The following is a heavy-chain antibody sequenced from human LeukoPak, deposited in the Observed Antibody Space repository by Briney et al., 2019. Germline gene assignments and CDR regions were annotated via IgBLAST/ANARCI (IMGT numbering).Heavy chain of an antibody. Sequence: PGGSLRLSCVASGLTFSSYNMNWVRQAPGKGLEWVSFISSSSNYIYYADSVKGRFTISRDNAKNSLLLQMNSLRAEDTAVYYCARDEGIAAAGTVYWGQGTLVTVSS. CDR3: ARDEGIAAAGTVY. J-gene: IGHJ4*02. CDR2: ISSSSNYI. CDR1: GLTFSSYN. D-gene: IGHD6-13*01. V-gene: IGHV3-21*01.